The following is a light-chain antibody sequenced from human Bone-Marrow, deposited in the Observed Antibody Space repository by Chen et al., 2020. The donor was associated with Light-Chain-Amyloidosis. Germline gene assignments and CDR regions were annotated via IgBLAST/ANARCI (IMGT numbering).Light chain of an antibody. CDR2: NVS. CDR3: CSYAGSYSYV. J-gene: IGLJ1*01. V-gene: IGLV2-11*01. Sequence: QSALTQPRSVSGSPGQAVTISCTGTIDDVGGYDNVSWYQQHPGKAPKLMISNVSERPSGVPDRFSGSKSGNTASLTISGLQAEDEADYYCCSYAGSYSYVFGIGTKVTVL. CDR1: IDDVGGYDN.